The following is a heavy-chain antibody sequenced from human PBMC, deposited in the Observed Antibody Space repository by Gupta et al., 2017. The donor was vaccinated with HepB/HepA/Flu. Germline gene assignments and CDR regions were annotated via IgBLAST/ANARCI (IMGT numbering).Heavy chain of an antibody. CDR3: ASTVTTVLHYYYGMDV. CDR1: GFTFSSYG. CDR2: ISYDGSNK. J-gene: IGHJ6*02. D-gene: IGHD4-17*01. V-gene: IGHV3-30*03. Sequence: QVQLVESGGGVVQPGRSLRLSCAASGFTFSSYGMHWVRQAPGKGLEWVAVISYDGSNKYYADSVKGRFTISRDNSKNTLYLQMNSLRAEDTAVYYCASTVTTVLHYYYGMDVWGQGTTVTVSS.